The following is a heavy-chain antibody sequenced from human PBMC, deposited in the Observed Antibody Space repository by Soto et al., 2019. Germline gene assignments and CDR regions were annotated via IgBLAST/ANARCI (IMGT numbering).Heavy chain of an antibody. CDR1: GYTFTSYP. V-gene: IGHV1-3*01. Sequence: GASVKVSCKASGYTFTSYPMHWVRQAPGQGLEWMGWINAGNGDTKYSQKFQGRVTITRDTSAITAYVELSNLRSEDTAVYYCVRDWTHYDSSGPGDYWGQGTLVTVSS. CDR2: INAGNGDT. CDR3: VRDWTHYDSSGPGDY. D-gene: IGHD3-22*01. J-gene: IGHJ4*02.